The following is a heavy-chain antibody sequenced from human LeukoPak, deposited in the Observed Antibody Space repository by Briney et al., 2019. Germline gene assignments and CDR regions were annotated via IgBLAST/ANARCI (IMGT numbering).Heavy chain of an antibody. CDR1: GFTFSSYE. J-gene: IGHJ4*02. Sequence: GGSLRLSCAASGFTFSSYEMNWVRQAPGKGLEWVSYIRSSGSTIYYADSVKGRFTISRDNAKNSLYLQMNSLRAEDTAVYYCARGGRSAAYWGQGTLVTVSS. D-gene: IGHD2-15*01. V-gene: IGHV3-48*03. CDR2: IRSSGSTI. CDR3: ARGGRSAAY.